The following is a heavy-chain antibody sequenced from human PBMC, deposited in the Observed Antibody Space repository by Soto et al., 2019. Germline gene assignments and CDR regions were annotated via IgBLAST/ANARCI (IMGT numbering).Heavy chain of an antibody. CDR2: ISSSSSYI. CDR3: ARVRGYSYGSLDY. J-gene: IGHJ4*02. Sequence: EVQLVESGGGLVKPGGSLRLSCAASGFTFSSYSMNWVRQATGKGLEWVSSISSSSSYIYYADSVKGRFTISRDNAKNSLYLQMNSLRAEDTAVYYFARVRGYSYGSLDYWGQGTLVTVSS. V-gene: IGHV3-21*01. D-gene: IGHD5-18*01. CDR1: GFTFSSYS.